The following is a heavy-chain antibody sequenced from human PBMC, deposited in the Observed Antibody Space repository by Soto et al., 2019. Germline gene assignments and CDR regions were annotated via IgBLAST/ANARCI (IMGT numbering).Heavy chain of an antibody. CDR3: ARAGSYYYYYGMDV. CDR1: GFTFSSYA. D-gene: IGHD1-26*01. V-gene: IGHV3-23*01. CDR2: ISGSGGST. Sequence: EVQLLESGGGLVQPGGSLRLSCAASGFTFSSYAMSWVRQAPGKGLEWVSAISGSGGSTYYADSVKGRFTISRDNSENTLYLQMNSLRAEDTAVYYCARAGSYYYYYGMDVWGQGTTVTVSS. J-gene: IGHJ6*02.